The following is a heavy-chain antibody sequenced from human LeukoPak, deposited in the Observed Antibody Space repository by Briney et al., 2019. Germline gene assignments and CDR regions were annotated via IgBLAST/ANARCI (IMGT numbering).Heavy chain of an antibody. V-gene: IGHV4-39*07. Sequence: SETLSLTCTVSGGSISSSSYYWGWIRQPPGKGLEWIGSIYYSGSTYYNPSLKSRVTISIDTSNNQFSLNLISVTAADTAVYYCARHRVGDSSGYNYPFDYWGQGTLVTVSS. CDR1: GGSISSSSYY. D-gene: IGHD3-22*01. CDR2: IYYSGST. J-gene: IGHJ4*02. CDR3: ARHRVGDSSGYNYPFDY.